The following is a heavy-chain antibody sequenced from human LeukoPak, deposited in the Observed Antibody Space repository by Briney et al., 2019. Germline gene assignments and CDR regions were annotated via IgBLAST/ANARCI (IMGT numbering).Heavy chain of an antibody. CDR2: IKEDGSQT. J-gene: IGHJ4*02. CDR3: ARDQGWLQFDY. D-gene: IGHD5-24*01. Sequence: PGGSLRLSCKASGFTFSRSWMDWVRQAPGKGLEWVGNIKEDGSQTYYMDSVRGRFTISRDNAKNSLYLQMNSLRDEDTAVYYCARDQGWLQFDYWGQGALATVSA. V-gene: IGHV3-7*01. CDR1: GFTFSRSW.